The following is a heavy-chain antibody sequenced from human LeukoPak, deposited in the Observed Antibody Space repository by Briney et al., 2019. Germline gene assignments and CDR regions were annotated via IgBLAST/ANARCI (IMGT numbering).Heavy chain of an antibody. CDR1: GFTFSSYG. J-gene: IGHJ6*03. CDR2: IRYDGSNK. CDR3: ARSSGWYHRGPDYYYYYMDV. V-gene: IGHV3-30*02. D-gene: IGHD6-19*01. Sequence: GGSLRLSCAASGFTFSSYGMHWVRQAPGKGLEWVAFIRYDGSNKYYADSVKGRFTISRDNSKNTLYPQMNSLRAEDTAVYYCARSSGWYHRGPDYYYYYMDVWGKGTTVTVS.